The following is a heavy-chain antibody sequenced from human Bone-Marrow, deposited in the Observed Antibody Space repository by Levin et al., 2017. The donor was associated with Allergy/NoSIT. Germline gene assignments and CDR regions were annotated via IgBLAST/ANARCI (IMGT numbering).Heavy chain of an antibody. CDR3: AKARLTVTTHDFAV. Sequence: SLKISCAASGFTFDDYAMHWVRQVPGKGLEWVAGIGWDSDNIAYADSVRARFTISRDNAKNSLYLEMSSLRPEDTALYYCAKARLTVTTHDFAVWGQGTMVIVSA. CDR2: IGWDSDNI. J-gene: IGHJ3*01. CDR1: GFTFDDYA. V-gene: IGHV3-9*01. D-gene: IGHD4-17*01.